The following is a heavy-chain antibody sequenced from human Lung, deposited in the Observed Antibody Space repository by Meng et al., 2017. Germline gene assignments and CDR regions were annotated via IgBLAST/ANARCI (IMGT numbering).Heavy chain of an antibody. J-gene: IGHJ5*02. CDR1: GGSISSGDYY. CDR3: ARVVGDCASCYKGWFDP. CDR2: ISYSGAT. D-gene: IGHD2-2*02. Sequence: QVQLQESGPGLVKPSQTLSLTCTVSGGSISSGDYYWSWIRQPPGKGLEWIGYISYSGATHYNPSLKSRLTISVDTAKNQFSLSLSSVTAADTAVYYCARVVGDCASCYKGWFDPWGQGTLVTVSS. V-gene: IGHV4-30-4*01.